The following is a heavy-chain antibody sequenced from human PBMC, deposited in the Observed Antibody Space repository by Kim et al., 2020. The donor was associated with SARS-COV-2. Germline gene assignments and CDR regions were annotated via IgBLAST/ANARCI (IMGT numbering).Heavy chain of an antibody. CDR3: VRAHYYNALHV. CDR2: ISIDGSST. V-gene: IGHV3-74*01. Sequence: GGSLRLSCAASGFTFSSYWMHWVRQAPGKGLVWVSHISIDGSSTSHADSVKGRFTISRDNAKNTLYLQMNSLRAEDTAVYYCVRAHYYNALHVWGQGTT. CDR1: GFTFSSYW. J-gene: IGHJ6*02.